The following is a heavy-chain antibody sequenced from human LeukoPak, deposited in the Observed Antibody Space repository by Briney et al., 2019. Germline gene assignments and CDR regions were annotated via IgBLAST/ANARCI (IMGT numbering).Heavy chain of an antibody. V-gene: IGHV1-2*02. CDR3: AREVGSGSYWGSDAFDI. CDR1: GYTFTGYY. D-gene: IGHD1-26*01. Sequence: ASVKVSCKASGYTFTGYYMHWVRQAPGQGPEWMGWINPNSGGTNYAQKFQGRVTMTRDTSISTAYMELSRLRSDDTAVYYCAREVGSGSYWGSDAFDIWGQGTMVTVSS. J-gene: IGHJ3*02. CDR2: INPNSGGT.